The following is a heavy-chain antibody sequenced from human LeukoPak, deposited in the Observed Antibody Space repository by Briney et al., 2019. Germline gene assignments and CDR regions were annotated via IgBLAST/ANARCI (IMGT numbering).Heavy chain of an antibody. V-gene: IGHV3-23*01. J-gene: IGHJ4*02. Sequence: GGSLRLSCAASGFTFNKYAMTWVRQAPGKGLVWVAVISASGDNTDYADSVKGRFTISRDNSKNTLSLQMNSLRVEDTAVYYCAKVAGAGTTPTDYWGQGTLVTVSS. CDR1: GFTFNKYA. D-gene: IGHD1-1*01. CDR2: ISASGDNT. CDR3: AKVAGAGTTPTDY.